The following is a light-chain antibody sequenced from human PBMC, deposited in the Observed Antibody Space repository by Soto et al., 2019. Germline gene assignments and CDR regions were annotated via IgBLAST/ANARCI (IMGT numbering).Light chain of an antibody. J-gene: IGKJ1*01. Sequence: DIQMTQSPSSLSASVGDRVTITCRASQGIRNYLAWYQHKPGKVPKLLIYAASTLQSGVPSRFSGSGSGTDFTLTISSLQPEDVATYSCQKYNSARRTFGQGTKVEIK. CDR2: AAS. CDR1: QGIRNY. V-gene: IGKV1-27*01. CDR3: QKYNSARRT.